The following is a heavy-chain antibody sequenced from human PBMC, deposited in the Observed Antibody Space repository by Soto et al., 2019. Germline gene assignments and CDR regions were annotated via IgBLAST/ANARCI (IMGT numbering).Heavy chain of an antibody. CDR1: GFTFSSYA. J-gene: IGHJ4*02. V-gene: IGHV3-30*04. CDR3: AREPHHRWPTVI. CDR2: ISYDVSNK. Sequence: QVQLVESGAGVVQPGRSLRLSCAASGFTFSSYAMHWVRQAPGQGLEWVAVISYDVSNKNYADSVKGRFTIARDNSKNKLYLQKNSLRDEDTAVYYGAREPHHRWPTVIWGQGTLVTVSS. D-gene: IGHD4-17*01.